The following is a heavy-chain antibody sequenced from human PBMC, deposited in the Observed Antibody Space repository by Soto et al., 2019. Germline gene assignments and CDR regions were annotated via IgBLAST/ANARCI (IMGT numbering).Heavy chain of an antibody. Sequence: SETLSLTCTVSGGSISSGGYYWSWIRQHPGKGLEWIGYIYYSGSTYYNPSLKSRVTISVDTSKNQFSLKLSSVTAADTAVYYCASSDKYSSSWYYFDYWGQGTLVTGSS. D-gene: IGHD6-13*01. J-gene: IGHJ4*02. V-gene: IGHV4-31*03. CDR3: ASSDKYSSSWYYFDY. CDR2: IYYSGST. CDR1: GGSISSGGYY.